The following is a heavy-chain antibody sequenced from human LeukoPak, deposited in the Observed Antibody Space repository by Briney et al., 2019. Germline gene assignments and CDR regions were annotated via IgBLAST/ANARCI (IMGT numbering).Heavy chain of an antibody. J-gene: IGHJ6*02. CDR3: ARHPSRDTYGMDV. Sequence: SETLSLTCTVSGGSISSYYWSWIRQPPGKGLEWIGYIYYSGSTNYNPSLKSRVTISVDTSKNQFSLKLSSVTAADTAVYYCARHPSRDTYGMDVWGRGTTVTVSS. V-gene: IGHV4-59*08. CDR2: IYYSGST. CDR1: GGSISSYY. D-gene: IGHD5-18*01.